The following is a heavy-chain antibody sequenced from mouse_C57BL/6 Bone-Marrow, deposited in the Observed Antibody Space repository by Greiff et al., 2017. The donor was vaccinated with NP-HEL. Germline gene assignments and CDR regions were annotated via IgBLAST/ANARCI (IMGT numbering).Heavy chain of an antibody. CDR2: IDPENGDT. Sequence: LVESGAELVRPGASVKLSCTASGFNIKDDYMHWVKQRPEQGLEWIGWIDPENGDTEYASKFQGKATITADTSSNTAYLQLSSLTSEDTAVYYCTSYYGSSPAWFAYWGQGTLVTVSA. D-gene: IGHD1-1*01. J-gene: IGHJ3*01. CDR1: GFNIKDDY. CDR3: TSYYGSSPAWFAY. V-gene: IGHV14-4*01.